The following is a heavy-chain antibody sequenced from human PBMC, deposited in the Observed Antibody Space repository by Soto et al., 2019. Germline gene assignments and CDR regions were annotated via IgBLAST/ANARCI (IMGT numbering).Heavy chain of an antibody. CDR2: IYYSGSH. CDR3: ARCFSWYGEYYFDY. J-gene: IGHJ4*02. V-gene: IGHV4-39*01. Sequence: SETLSLTCTVSGGSISSSSYYWGWIRKPPGKGLEWNGSIYYSGSHYYNPSLKSRVTISVDTSKNQFSLKLSSVTAADTAVYYCARCFSWYGEYYFDYWGQRTLVTVSS. CDR1: GGSISSSSYY. D-gene: IGHD3-10*01.